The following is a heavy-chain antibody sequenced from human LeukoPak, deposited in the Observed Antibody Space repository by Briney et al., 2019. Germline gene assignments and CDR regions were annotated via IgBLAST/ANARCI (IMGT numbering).Heavy chain of an antibody. CDR2: IRYDGSNK. CDR3: AKDQGVVFGYFDY. V-gene: IGHV3-30*02. Sequence: GGSLRLSCAASGFTFSSYWMSWVRQAPGKGLEWVAFIRYDGSNKYYADSVKGRFTISRDNSKNTLYLQMNSLRDEDTAVYYCAKDQGVVFGYFDYWGQGTLVAVSS. CDR1: GFTFSSYW. D-gene: IGHD3-10*01. J-gene: IGHJ4*02.